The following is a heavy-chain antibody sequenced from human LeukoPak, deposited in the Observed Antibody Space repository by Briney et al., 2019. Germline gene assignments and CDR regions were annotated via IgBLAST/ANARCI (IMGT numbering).Heavy chain of an antibody. CDR2: ITYDGKVQ. J-gene: IGHJ4*02. D-gene: IGHD1-26*01. CDR1: VFAFRTYS. V-gene: IGHV3-30*04. CDR3: AREERGGAAYYLDA. Sequence: PGGSLRLSCAASVFAFRTYSMHWVRQAPGKGLEWLAVITYDGKVQHYADSVKGQFTVSRDNSKKTLYLQMISLRPEDTAFYYCAREERGGAAYYLDAWGRGTLVTVSS.